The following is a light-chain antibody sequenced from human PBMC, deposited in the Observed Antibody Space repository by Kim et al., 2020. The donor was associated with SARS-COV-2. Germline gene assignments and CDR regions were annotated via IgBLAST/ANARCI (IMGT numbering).Light chain of an antibody. CDR2: GAS. CDR1: RSIRSY. J-gene: IGKJ1*01. CDR3: QQRDNTRT. V-gene: IGKV1-39*01. Sequence: IQMTQSPSSLSASVGDRVTITCRASRSIRSYLSWFQQKPGKAPKLLIYGASSLQSGVPSRFSGSGSGTDFTLTISSLQPEDFATYYSQQRDNTRTFGPGTKVDI.